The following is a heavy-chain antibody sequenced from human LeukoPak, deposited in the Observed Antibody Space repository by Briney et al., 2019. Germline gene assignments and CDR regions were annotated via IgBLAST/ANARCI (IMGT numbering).Heavy chain of an antibody. V-gene: IGHV1-46*01. Sequence: ALVKVSCKASGYTFTSYYMHWVRQAPGQGLEWMGIINPSGGSTSYAQKFQGRVTMTRDTSTSTVYMGLSSLRSEDTAVYYCSAVVVRGVITLDYWGQGTLVTVSS. CDR2: INPSGGST. D-gene: IGHD3-10*01. J-gene: IGHJ4*02. CDR1: GYTFTSYY. CDR3: SAVVVRGVITLDY.